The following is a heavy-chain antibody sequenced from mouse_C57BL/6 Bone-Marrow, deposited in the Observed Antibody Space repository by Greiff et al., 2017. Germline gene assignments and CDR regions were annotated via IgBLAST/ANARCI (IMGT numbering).Heavy chain of an antibody. D-gene: IGHD1-1*01. CDR3: AREGIYGSSQYYFDY. J-gene: IGHJ2*01. V-gene: IGHV1-69*01. Sequence: QVQLQQPGAELVMPGASVKLSCKASGYTFTSYWMHWVKQRPGPGLEWIGEFDPSDSYTNYNQKFKGKSTLTVDKSSSTAYMQLSSLTSEDSAVYYCAREGIYGSSQYYFDYWGQGTTLTVSS. CDR1: GYTFTSYW. CDR2: FDPSDSYT.